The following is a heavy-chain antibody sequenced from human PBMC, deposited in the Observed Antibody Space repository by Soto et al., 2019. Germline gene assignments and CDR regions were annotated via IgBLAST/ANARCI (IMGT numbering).Heavy chain of an antibody. V-gene: IGHV4-30-4*02. CDR1: CGSISSGDYY. Sequence: SETLSLTCTVSCGSISSGDYYWRWLRQPPGKGLEWIGYIYYSGMTYYNPSLNSRVTISEEPTNNQFSLRLSSVTTADTAVYCCARLEFLEWLLDYGRQGTMVAVSS. D-gene: IGHD3-3*01. CDR2: IYYSGMT. J-gene: IGHJ4*02. CDR3: ARLEFLEWLLDY.